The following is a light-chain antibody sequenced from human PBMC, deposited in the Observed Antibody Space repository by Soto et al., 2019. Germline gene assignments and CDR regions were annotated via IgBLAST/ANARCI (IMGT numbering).Light chain of an antibody. V-gene: IGKV1-5*03. CDR1: QSISNW. J-gene: IGKJ1*01. CDR2: KAS. Sequence: DVQMTQSPSSLSASVGHRVTITCRASQSISNWLAWYQQKPGKAPKLLIYKASSLESGVPSRFSGSGSGTEFTLTISSLQPDDFATYYCQQYKSYSTFGQGTKVDIK. CDR3: QQYKSYST.